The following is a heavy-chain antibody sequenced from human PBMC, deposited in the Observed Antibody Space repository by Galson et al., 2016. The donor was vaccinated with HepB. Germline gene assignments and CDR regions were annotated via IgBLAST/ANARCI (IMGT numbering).Heavy chain of an antibody. J-gene: IGHJ6*02. V-gene: IGHV3-21*01. D-gene: IGHD3-22*01. CDR2: ISSRGTYT. CDR1: GFTFSNYS. Sequence: SLRLSCAASGFTFSNYSMNWVRQAPGKGLEWVSSISSRGTYTFYSDSMRGRFTISRDNAKNSLYLQMSSLRAEDTAVYYCARCLDYDDYGMDVWGQGTTGTVS. CDR3: ARCLDYDDYGMDV.